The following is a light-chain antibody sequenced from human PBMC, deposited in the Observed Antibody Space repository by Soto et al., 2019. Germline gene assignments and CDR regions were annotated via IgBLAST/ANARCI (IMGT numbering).Light chain of an antibody. Sequence: EMVLTQSPATLSGSPGERVTLSCRASRSISSNLAWYQQKPGQAPRLLIYGASTRATGIPDRFSGRGSGTEFTLTIHGLQSEDFATYYCQPHNNWPVVTFGGGTRVEIK. V-gene: IGKV3-15*01. CDR2: GAS. CDR1: RSISSN. CDR3: QPHNNWPVVT. J-gene: IGKJ4*01.